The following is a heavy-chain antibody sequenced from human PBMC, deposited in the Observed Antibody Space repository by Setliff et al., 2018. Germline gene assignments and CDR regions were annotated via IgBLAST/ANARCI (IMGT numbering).Heavy chain of an antibody. CDR2: IGHTGSI. CDR1: GYSISSGYI. D-gene: IGHD2-21*02. CDR3: ARGLGHGGDSDY. J-gene: IGHJ4*02. V-gene: IGHV4-38-2*02. Sequence: SETLSLTCTVSGYSISSGYIWGWIRQPPGKGLEWVGNIGHTGSINYNPSLKSRLTVSRDTSKNQVSLKLNSVTATDTAVYYCARGLGHGGDSDYWGQGILVTVSS.